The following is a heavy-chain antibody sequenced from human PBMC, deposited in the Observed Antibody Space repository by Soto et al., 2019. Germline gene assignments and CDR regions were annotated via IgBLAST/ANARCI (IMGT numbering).Heavy chain of an antibody. D-gene: IGHD3-22*01. J-gene: IGHJ4*02. CDR1: GLTFSSYW. V-gene: IGHV3-7*01. CDR3: ASAYYYDSSGYSPGGY. CDR2: IKQDGSQK. Sequence: EVQLVESGGGLVQPGGSLRLSCAAPGLTFSSYWMSWVRQAPGKGLEWVANIKQDGSQKYYVDSVKGRFTISRDNAKNSLYLQMNSLRVEDTAVYYCASAYYYDSSGYSPGGYWGQGTLVTVSS.